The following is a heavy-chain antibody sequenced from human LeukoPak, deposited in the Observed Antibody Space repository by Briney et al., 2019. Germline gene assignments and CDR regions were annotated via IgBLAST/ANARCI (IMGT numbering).Heavy chain of an antibody. CDR3: ARDLYDILTGYPHPMGY. J-gene: IGHJ4*02. Sequence: ASVKVSCKASGYTFTAYYMHWVRQAPGQGLEWMGIINPSGGSTSYAQKFQGRVTMTRDTSTSTVYMELSSLRSEDTAVYYCARDLYDILTGYPHPMGYWGQGTLVTVSS. CDR2: INPSGGST. D-gene: IGHD3-9*01. CDR1: GYTFTAYY. V-gene: IGHV1-46*01.